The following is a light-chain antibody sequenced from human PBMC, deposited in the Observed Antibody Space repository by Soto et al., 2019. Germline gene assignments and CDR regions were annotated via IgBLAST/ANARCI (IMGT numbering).Light chain of an antibody. CDR1: QSVSNNY. CDR3: HQYGSSPAT. J-gene: IGKJ1*01. CDR2: GAT. Sequence: ESVLTQSKGTLSLSPGERASLSCRASQSVSNNYLAWYQQKPGQAPRLLIYGATSRATGIPDRFSGSGSGTDFTLTISRLEPEDFAVYYCHQYGSSPATFGQRTKVDIK. V-gene: IGKV3-20*01.